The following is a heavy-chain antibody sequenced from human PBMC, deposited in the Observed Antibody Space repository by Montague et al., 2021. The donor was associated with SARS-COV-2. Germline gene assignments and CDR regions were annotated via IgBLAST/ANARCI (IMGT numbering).Heavy chain of an antibody. Sequence: SETLSLTCTVSGGSISSSSYYWGWVRQPPRKGLEWIGSIYYSGSTYYNPSLKSRVTISVDTSKNQFSLKLSSVTAADTAVYYCARLASGWWELTLDYWGRGTLVTVSS. CDR3: ARLASGWWELTLDY. CDR2: IYYSGST. J-gene: IGHJ4*02. V-gene: IGHV4-39*01. D-gene: IGHD2-15*01. CDR1: GGSISSSSYY.